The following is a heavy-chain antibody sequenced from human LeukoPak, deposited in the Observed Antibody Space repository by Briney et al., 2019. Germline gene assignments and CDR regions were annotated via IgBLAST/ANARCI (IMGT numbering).Heavy chain of an antibody. J-gene: IGHJ4*02. CDR2: IYHSGST. Sequence: EPSQTLSLTCAVSGGSISSGGYSWSWIRQPPGKGLEWIGYIYHSGSTYYNPSLKSRVTISVDRSKNQFSLKLSSVTAADTAVYYCARVSQRWLQLRGWGEFDYWGQGTLVTVSS. D-gene: IGHD5-24*01. V-gene: IGHV4-30-2*01. CDR1: GGSISSGGYS. CDR3: ARVSQRWLQLRGWGEFDY.